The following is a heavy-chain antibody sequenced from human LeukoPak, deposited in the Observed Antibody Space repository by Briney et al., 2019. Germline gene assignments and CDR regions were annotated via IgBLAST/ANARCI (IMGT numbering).Heavy chain of an antibody. V-gene: IGHV4-38-2*01. CDR1: GYSISSGYY. D-gene: IGHD1-1*01. CDR3: ARDDSTPLSGSIQHYFDY. CDR2: IYHSGST. J-gene: IGHJ4*02. Sequence: SETLSLTCAVSGYSISSGYYWGWIRQPPGKGLEWIGSIYHSGSTYYNPSLKSRVTISVDTSKNQFSLKLSSVTAADTAVYYCARDDSTPLSGSIQHYFDYWGQGTLVTVSS.